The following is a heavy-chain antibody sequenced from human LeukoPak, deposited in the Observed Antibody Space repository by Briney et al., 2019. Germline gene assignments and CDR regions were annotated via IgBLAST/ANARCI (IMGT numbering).Heavy chain of an antibody. CDR3: ARDPRGYSYGYFDY. J-gene: IGHJ4*02. CDR1: GFTFSSYS. V-gene: IGHV3-48*01. Sequence: PGGSLRPSCAASGFTFSSYSMNWVRQAPGKGLEWVSYISSSSSTIYYADSVKGRFTISRDNAKNSLYLQMNSLRAEDTAVYYCARDPRGYSYGYFDYWGQGTLVTVSS. CDR2: ISSSSSTI. D-gene: IGHD5-18*01.